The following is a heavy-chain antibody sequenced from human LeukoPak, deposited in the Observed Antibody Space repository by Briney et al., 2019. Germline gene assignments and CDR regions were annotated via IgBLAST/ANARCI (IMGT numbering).Heavy chain of an antibody. Sequence: SETLSLTCGVYGGSFSGYYWSWIRQPPGKGLEWIGEINPRGSTNYNPSLKSRVTLSADTSKNQFSLTLNSMTAADTAVYYCARRRLGYYFDYWGQGTLVTVSS. CDR1: GGSFSGYY. CDR2: INPRGST. J-gene: IGHJ4*02. CDR3: ARRRLGYYFDY. V-gene: IGHV4-34*01. D-gene: IGHD5-24*01.